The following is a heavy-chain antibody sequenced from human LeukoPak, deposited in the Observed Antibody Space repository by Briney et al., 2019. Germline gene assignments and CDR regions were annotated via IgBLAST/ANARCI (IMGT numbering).Heavy chain of an antibody. V-gene: IGHV3-7*04. D-gene: IGHD1-7*01. Sequence: GGSLRLSCAGSGFSFKNYTMNWVRQAPGKGLEWVANIKPDGSEKRYVDSVKGRFTISRDNAKNSLYLQMNSLRAEDTAVYYCARVVGTDEGADYWGQGTLVTVSS. CDR1: GFSFKNYT. CDR2: IKPDGSEK. J-gene: IGHJ4*02. CDR3: ARVVGTDEGADY.